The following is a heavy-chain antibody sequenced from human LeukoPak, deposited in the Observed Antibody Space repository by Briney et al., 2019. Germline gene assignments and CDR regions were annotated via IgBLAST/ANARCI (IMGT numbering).Heavy chain of an antibody. CDR1: GYTFTSYD. CDR2: MNPNSGNT. CDR3: ASELDTAMVTGFDY. Sequence: ASVKVSCKASGYTFTSYDINWVRQATGQGLEWMGWMNPNSGNTGYAQKFQGRVTITRNTSISTAYMELSRLRSDDTAVYYCASELDTAMVTGFDYWGQGTLVTVSS. V-gene: IGHV1-8*03. J-gene: IGHJ4*02. D-gene: IGHD5-18*01.